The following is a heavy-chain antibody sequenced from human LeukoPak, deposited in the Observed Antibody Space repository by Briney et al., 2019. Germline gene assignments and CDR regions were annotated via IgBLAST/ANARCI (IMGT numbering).Heavy chain of an antibody. CDR2: IYSGGNT. V-gene: IGHV3-23*05. Sequence: GGSLRLSCAASGFTFSSDAMSGVRQAPGKGLEWGSFIYSGGNTHYSDSVKGRFTISRDNSKNTLYLQMNSLRAEDTAVYYCARRAGEYSHPYDYWGQGTLVTVSS. D-gene: IGHD4-17*01. J-gene: IGHJ4*02. CDR3: ARRAGEYSHPYDY. CDR1: GFTFSSDA.